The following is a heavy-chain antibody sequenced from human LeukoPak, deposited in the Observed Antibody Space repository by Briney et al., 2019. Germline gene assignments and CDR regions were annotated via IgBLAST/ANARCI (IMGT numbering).Heavy chain of an antibody. D-gene: IGHD3-3*01. V-gene: IGHV3-30*03. CDR1: GFTFSSYG. CDR2: ISYDGSNK. J-gene: IGHJ3*02. Sequence: GALRLSCAASGFTFSSYGMHWVRQAPGKGLEWVAVISYDGSNKYYADSVKGRFTISRDNAKNSLYLQMNSLRAEDTAVYYCARAQRFLEWLYAFDIWGQGTMVTVSS. CDR3: ARAQRFLEWLYAFDI.